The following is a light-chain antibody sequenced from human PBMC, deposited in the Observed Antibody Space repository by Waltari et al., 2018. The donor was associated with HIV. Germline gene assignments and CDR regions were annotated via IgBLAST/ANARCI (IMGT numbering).Light chain of an antibody. Sequence: EIVLTQSPGTLSLSPGARADLACRASQNVDNNYLAWYQQKPGRAPRLLISGASNRASGIPDRFSGSGAGTDFTLTISRLEPEDFAVYYCHQYGSSLWTFGRGTKVEIK. CDR1: QNVDNNY. CDR3: HQYGSSLWT. CDR2: GAS. V-gene: IGKV3-20*01. J-gene: IGKJ1*01.